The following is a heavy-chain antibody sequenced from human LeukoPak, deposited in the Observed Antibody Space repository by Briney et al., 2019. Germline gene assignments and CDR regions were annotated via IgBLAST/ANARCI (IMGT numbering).Heavy chain of an antibody. J-gene: IGHJ4*02. V-gene: IGHV4-39*01. CDR3: ARHASYGNTWPRDH. CDR1: GGSISSRSHY. D-gene: IGHD5-24*01. CDR2: ISSSGSA. Sequence: SETLSLTCTVSGGSISSRSHYWSWLRQPPGKHLEWITGISSSGSAFHNPSLQSRLNISVDTSKNHIALKLTSVSGADTAVYYCARHASYGNTWPRDHWGQGTLVPVSS.